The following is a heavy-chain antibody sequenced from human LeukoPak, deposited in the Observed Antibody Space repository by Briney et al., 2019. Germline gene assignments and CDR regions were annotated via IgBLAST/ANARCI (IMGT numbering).Heavy chain of an antibody. D-gene: IGHD2/OR15-2a*01. J-gene: IGHJ4*02. Sequence: GGSLRLSCSASEFTFSSFAMHWVRQAPGKGLEYVAAISRNGGSTYYADSVKGRFTISRDNSKSTLYLQMSSLRAEDTAVYLCVKDLRSDFMGVLSRYLSYWGQGTLVTVSS. V-gene: IGHV3-64D*09. CDR3: VKDLRSDFMGVLSRYLSY. CDR1: EFTFSSFA. CDR2: ISRNGGST.